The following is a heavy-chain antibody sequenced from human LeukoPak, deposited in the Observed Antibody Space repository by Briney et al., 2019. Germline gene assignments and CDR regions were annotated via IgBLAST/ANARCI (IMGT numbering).Heavy chain of an antibody. Sequence: GGSLRLSCAASGFSFSNYAMAWVRQAPGKGLEWVSIISVSVGYTFDAESVRGRFTISRDNAKNSLYLQMNSLRAEDTAVYYCARVGDDYGDSDYWGQGTLVTVSS. CDR3: ARVGDDYGDSDY. CDR1: GFSFSNYA. V-gene: IGHV3-23*01. J-gene: IGHJ4*02. CDR2: ISVSVGYT. D-gene: IGHD4-17*01.